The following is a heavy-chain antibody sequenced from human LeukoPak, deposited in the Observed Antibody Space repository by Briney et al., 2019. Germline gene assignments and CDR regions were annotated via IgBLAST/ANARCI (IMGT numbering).Heavy chain of an antibody. Sequence: PGRSLRLSCAASGFTFSSYGMHWVRQAPGKGLDWVAVIWYDGSNKYSADSVRGRFTLSRDNSKNTLYLQMNSLRVEDTAVYYCAKVHYDILTGYDVGFDFWGQGTLVTVSS. CDR2: IWYDGSNK. D-gene: IGHD3-9*01. CDR3: AKVHYDILTGYDVGFDF. V-gene: IGHV3-33*06. J-gene: IGHJ4*02. CDR1: GFTFSSYG.